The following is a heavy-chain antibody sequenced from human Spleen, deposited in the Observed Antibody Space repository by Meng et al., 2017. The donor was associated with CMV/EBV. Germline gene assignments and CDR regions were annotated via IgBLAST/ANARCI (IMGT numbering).Heavy chain of an antibody. CDR1: GYIYTGYY. D-gene: IGHD1-26*01. V-gene: IGHV1-2*02. J-gene: IGHJ2*01. CDR3: ARYRWGATRVIDL. Sequence: ASVKVSCKAPGYIYTGYYVHWVRQAPGQGLEWMGWIHPKSGDTDYSQKFQGRVTMTRDTSISTVYMELSSVTAADTAVYYCARYRWGATRVIDLWGRGTLVTVSS. CDR2: IHPKSGDT.